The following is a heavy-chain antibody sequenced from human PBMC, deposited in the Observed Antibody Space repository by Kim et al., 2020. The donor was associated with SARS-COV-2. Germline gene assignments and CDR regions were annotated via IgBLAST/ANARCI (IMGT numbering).Heavy chain of an antibody. J-gene: IGHJ4*02. CDR3: ARRYSYGYLDY. CDR2: ISWNSGSI. CDR1: GFTFGDYA. D-gene: IGHD5-18*01. V-gene: IGHV3-9*01. Sequence: GGSLRLSCAASGFTFGDYAMHWVRQAPGKGLEWVSGISWNSGSIGYADSVKGRFTISRDNAKNSLYLQMNSLRAEDTALYYCARRYSYGYLDYWGQGTLVTVSS.